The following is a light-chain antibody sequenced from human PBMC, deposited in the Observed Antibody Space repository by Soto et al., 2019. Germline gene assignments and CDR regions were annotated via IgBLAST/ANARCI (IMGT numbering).Light chain of an antibody. V-gene: IGKV3-20*01. CDR2: GAS. Sequence: EIVLTQSPVTLSLSPGERATLSCRASQSVSIDLAWYQQTPGQAPRLLIYGASTRATGVPPTFSGSGSGTDFTLTISRLEPEDFAVYYCQQYGSSPRTFGPGTKVDI. CDR1: QSVSID. CDR3: QQYGSSPRT. J-gene: IGKJ3*01.